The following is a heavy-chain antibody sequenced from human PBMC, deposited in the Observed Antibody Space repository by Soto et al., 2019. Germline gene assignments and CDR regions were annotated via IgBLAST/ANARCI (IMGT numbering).Heavy chain of an antibody. CDR3: AVRPMESIVVVPAAIRGYYYYGMDV. CDR1: GVPVSGYS. V-gene: IGHV1-69*01. J-gene: IGHJ6*02. D-gene: IGHD2-2*01. Sequence: VSCNSSGVPVSGYSTVGLRLAPLNRLEWMGVIRPIFGSANYAQKFQGRVTITADESTSTAYMELSSLRSDDTAVYYCAVRPMESIVVVPAAIRGYYYYGMDVWGQGTTVTVYS. CDR2: IRPIFGSA.